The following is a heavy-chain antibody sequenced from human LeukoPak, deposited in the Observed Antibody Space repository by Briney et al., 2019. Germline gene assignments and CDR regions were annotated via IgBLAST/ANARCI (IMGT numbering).Heavy chain of an antibody. V-gene: IGHV4-34*01. CDR1: GGSFSGYS. D-gene: IGHD2-2*01. CDR3: ARGCPWGYCSSTSCYPYYYYYYMDV. Sequence: SETLSLTCAVYGGSFSGYSWSWIRQPPGKGLEWIAEINHSGGTKYNPSLKSRVTISVDTSKNQFSLKLSSVTAADTAVYYCARGCPWGYCSSTSCYPYYYYYYMDVWGKGTTVTVSS. CDR2: INHSGGT. J-gene: IGHJ6*03.